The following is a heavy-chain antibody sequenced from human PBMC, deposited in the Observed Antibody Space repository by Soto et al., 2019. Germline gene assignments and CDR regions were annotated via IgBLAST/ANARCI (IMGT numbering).Heavy chain of an antibody. J-gene: IGHJ6*02. Sequence: QVQLQESGPGLVKPSGTLSLTCAVSGGSISSSNWWSWVRQPPGKGLEGIGEIYHSGSTNYNTSLKSRVTVSVDKSKNQFSLKLSSVTAADTAVYYCARAGIAVAGYYYYGMDVWVQGTTVTVSS. D-gene: IGHD6-19*01. CDR3: ARAGIAVAGYYYYGMDV. V-gene: IGHV4-4*02. CDR1: GGSISSSNW. CDR2: IYHSGST.